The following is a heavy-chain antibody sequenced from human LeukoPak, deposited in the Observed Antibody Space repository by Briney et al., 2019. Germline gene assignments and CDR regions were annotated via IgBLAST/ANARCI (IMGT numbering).Heavy chain of an antibody. D-gene: IGHD6-6*01. V-gene: IGHV1-46*01. Sequence: ASVKVSCKASGYTFTSYYMHWVRQAPGQGLEWMGIINPSGGSTSYAQKFQGRVTMTRDMFTSTVYMELSSLRSEDTAVYYCARSPSSSGEYFQHWGQGTLVTVSS. CDR1: GYTFTSYY. CDR2: INPSGGST. J-gene: IGHJ1*01. CDR3: ARSPSSSGEYFQH.